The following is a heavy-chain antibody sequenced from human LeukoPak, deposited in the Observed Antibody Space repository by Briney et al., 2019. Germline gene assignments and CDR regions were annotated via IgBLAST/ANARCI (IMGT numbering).Heavy chain of an antibody. J-gene: IGHJ6*02. Sequence: PSETLSLTCTVSGDSINSLDLWSWVRQPPGKGLEWIGEIYHSGSTNYNPSLKSRVTISVDKSKNQFSLKLSSVTAADTAVYYCARLLRDYDSSGPIYGMDVWGQGTTVTVSS. V-gene: IGHV4-4*02. CDR2: IYHSGST. CDR3: ARLLRDYDSSGPIYGMDV. D-gene: IGHD3-22*01. CDR1: GDSINSLDL.